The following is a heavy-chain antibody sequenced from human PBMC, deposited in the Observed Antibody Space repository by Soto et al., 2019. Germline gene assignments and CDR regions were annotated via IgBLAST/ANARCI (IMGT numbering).Heavy chain of an antibody. Sequence: QVQLVQSGAEVKKPGASVKVSCKASGYTFTSYGISWVRQAPGEGLEWMGWISANNGNTNYAQKIQGRVTMTTDASSSTAHMELRSLRSDDTAVYYCARGKGGYSYEAELDYWGQGTLVTVSS. CDR2: ISANNGNT. CDR1: GYTFTSYG. CDR3: ARGKGGYSYEAELDY. D-gene: IGHD5-18*01. V-gene: IGHV1-18*01. J-gene: IGHJ4*02.